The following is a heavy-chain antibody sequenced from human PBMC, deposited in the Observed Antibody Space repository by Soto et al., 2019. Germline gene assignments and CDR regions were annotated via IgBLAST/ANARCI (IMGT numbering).Heavy chain of an antibody. J-gene: IGHJ5*02. CDR1: GGTFSSYT. CDR2: IIPILGIA. Sequence: SVKVSCKASGGTFSSYTISWVRQAPGQGLEWMGRIIPILGIANYAQKFQGRVTITADKSTSTAYMELSSLRSEDTAVYYCAREFPNCSGGSCYYLYNWFDPWGQGTLVTVSS. D-gene: IGHD2-15*01. CDR3: AREFPNCSGGSCYYLYNWFDP. V-gene: IGHV1-69*04.